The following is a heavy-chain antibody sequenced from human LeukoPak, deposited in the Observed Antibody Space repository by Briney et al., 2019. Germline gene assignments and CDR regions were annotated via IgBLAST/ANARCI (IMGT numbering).Heavy chain of an antibody. CDR1: GFTFSSYA. Sequence: GGSLRLSCAASGFTFSSYAMNWVRQAPGKGLEWASGTGSTGVSTFYADSVKGRFTVSRDNSKNTLYLQMNSLRAEDTAVYYCAKDPGVVPAHYFDYWGQGTLVTVSS. CDR3: AKDPGVVPAHYFDY. CDR2: TGSTGVST. J-gene: IGHJ4*02. D-gene: IGHD2-2*01. V-gene: IGHV3-23*01.